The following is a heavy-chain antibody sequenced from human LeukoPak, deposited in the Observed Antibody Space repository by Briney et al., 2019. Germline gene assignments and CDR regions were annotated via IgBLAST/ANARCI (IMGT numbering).Heavy chain of an antibody. V-gene: IGHV3-23*01. CDR2: ISSSGGST. CDR3: AKGDYFDY. J-gene: IGHJ4*02. CDR1: GFIYSSYA. Sequence: GGSLSLSCAASGFIYSSYALSWVRQPPGKGLEWVSAISSSGGSTHYAYSVKGRFTNNRDNSKNTLYLQMNSRRAQDTAVYYCAKGDYFDYWGQGTLVTVSS.